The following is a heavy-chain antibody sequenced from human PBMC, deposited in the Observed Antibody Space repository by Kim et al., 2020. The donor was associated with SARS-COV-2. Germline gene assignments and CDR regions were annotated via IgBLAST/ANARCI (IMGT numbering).Heavy chain of an antibody. Sequence: GGSLRLSCAASGFTFSSYAMSWVRQAPGKGLEWVSAISGSGGSTYYADSVKGRFTISRDNSKNTLYLQMNSLRAEDTAVYYCASPKVRQYQLLFLAWFDPWGQGTLVTVSS. V-gene: IGHV3-23*01. J-gene: IGHJ5*02. CDR1: GFTFSSYA. D-gene: IGHD2-2*01. CDR2: ISGSGGST. CDR3: ASPKVRQYQLLFLAWFDP.